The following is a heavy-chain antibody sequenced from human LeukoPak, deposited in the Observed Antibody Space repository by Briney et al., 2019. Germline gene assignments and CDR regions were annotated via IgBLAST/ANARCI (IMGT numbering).Heavy chain of an antibody. Sequence: GGSLRLSCEVSGFTFSSYWMNWVRQAPGKGLEWVANIKQDGSDKYYVDSVKGRFTISRDNAKNSLYLQMNSLRAEDTAVYYCARAMGAYPNENWLDPWGQGTLVTVSS. CDR3: ARAMGAYPNENWLDP. J-gene: IGHJ5*02. D-gene: IGHD1-26*01. CDR1: GFTFSSYW. CDR2: IKQDGSDK. V-gene: IGHV3-7*01.